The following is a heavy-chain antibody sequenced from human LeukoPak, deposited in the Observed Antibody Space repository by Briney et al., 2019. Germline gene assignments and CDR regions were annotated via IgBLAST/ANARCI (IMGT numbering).Heavy chain of an antibody. D-gene: IGHD6-13*01. CDR3: ARGHYSNRRLPS. CDR2: VNSDGSTT. CDR1: GFPFSNYW. J-gene: IGHJ5*02. V-gene: IGHV3-74*01. Sequence: GGSLRLSCAASGFPFSNYWMHWVRQAPGKGLVWVSRVNSDGSTTNYADSVKGRFTISRDNAENTLYMRMNSLRPEDTAVYYCARGHYSNRRLPSWGQGTLVTVSS.